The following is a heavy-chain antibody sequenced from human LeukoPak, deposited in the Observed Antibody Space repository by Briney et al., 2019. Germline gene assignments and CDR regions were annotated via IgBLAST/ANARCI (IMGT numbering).Heavy chain of an antibody. CDR2: IYTSGST. CDR1: GGSISSYY. Sequence: SETLSLTCTVSGGSISSYYWSWIRQPAGKGLEWIGRIYTSGSTNYNPSLKSRVTMSVDTSKNQFSLKLSSVTAADTAVYYCARGPPDYSNYYWFDPWGQGTLVTVSS. CDR3: ARGPPDYSNYYWFDP. J-gene: IGHJ5*02. V-gene: IGHV4-4*07. D-gene: IGHD4-11*01.